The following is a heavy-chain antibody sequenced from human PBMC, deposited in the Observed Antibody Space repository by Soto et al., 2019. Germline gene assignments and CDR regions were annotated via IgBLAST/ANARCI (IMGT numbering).Heavy chain of an antibody. D-gene: IGHD3-3*01. CDR2: INHSGST. Sequence: SETLSLTCAVYGGSFSGYYWSWIRQPPGKGLEWIGEINHSGSTNYNPSLKSRVTISVDTSKNQFSLKLSSVTAADTAVYHCARGRGSTYYDFWSGYNWFDPWGQGTLVTVSS. CDR3: ARGRGSTYYDFWSGYNWFDP. V-gene: IGHV4-34*01. CDR1: GGSFSGYY. J-gene: IGHJ5*02.